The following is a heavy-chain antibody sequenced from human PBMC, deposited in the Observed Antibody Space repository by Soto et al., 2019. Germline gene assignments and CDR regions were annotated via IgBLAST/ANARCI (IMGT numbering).Heavy chain of an antibody. CDR1: GFTFSRYG. V-gene: IGHV3-21*06. J-gene: IGHJ5*01. CDR3: ARDPSEGRVGNWFES. Sequence: EVQLVESGGGLVKPGGSLRLSCGASGFTFSRYGMNWLRQAPGKGLEWVASISSSTSYVYYADSVKGRFSTSRDNAKNILFLEMYALRTEDSAVSYCARDPSEGRVGNWFESWGQGTLVTVSS. D-gene: IGHD2-2*01. CDR2: ISSSTSYV.